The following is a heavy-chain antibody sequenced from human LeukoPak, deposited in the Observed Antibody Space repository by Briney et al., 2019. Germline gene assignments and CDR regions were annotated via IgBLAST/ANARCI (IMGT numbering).Heavy chain of an antibody. CDR1: GYTFTGYY. D-gene: IGHD5-24*01. Sequence: ASVKVSCKASGYTFTGYYMHWVRQAPGQGLEWMGRINPNSGGTNYAQKFQGRVTMTRDTSISTAYMGLSRLRSDDAAVYYCARGGDGYKRGDWYFDLWGRGTLVTVSS. CDR3: ARGGDGYKRGDWYFDL. J-gene: IGHJ2*01. CDR2: INPNSGGT. V-gene: IGHV1-2*06.